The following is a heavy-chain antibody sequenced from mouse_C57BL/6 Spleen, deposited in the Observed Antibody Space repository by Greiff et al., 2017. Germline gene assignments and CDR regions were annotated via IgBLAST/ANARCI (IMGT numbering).Heavy chain of an antibody. CDR2: IDPEDGET. J-gene: IGHJ4*01. Sequence: EVQRVESGAELVKPGASVKLSCTASGFNIKDYYMHWVKQRTEQGLAWIGRIDPEDGETKYAPKFQGKATITADTSSNTAYLQLSSLTSEDTAVYYCARRIYYYGSSYGEAMDYWGQGTSVTVSS. CDR1: GFNIKDYY. CDR3: ARRIYYYGSSYGEAMDY. D-gene: IGHD1-1*01. V-gene: IGHV14-2*01.